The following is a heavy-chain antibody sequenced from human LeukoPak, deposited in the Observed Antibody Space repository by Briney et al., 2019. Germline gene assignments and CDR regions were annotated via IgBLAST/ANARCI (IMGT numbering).Heavy chain of an antibody. CDR2: IYTSGST. CDR3: ARVIAAAGTLDY. Sequence: SETLSLTCTVSGGSISSYYWSWIRQPAGKGLEWIGRIYTSGSTNYNPSLKSRVTMSVDTSKNQFSLKLGSVTAADTAVYYCARVIAAAGTLDYWGQGTLVTVSS. D-gene: IGHD6-13*01. V-gene: IGHV4-4*07. J-gene: IGHJ4*02. CDR1: GGSISSYY.